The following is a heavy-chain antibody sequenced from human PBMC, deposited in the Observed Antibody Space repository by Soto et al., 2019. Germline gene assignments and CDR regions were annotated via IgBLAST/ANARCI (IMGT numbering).Heavy chain of an antibody. J-gene: IGHJ4*02. CDR3: ARERKVYSGYACFDY. D-gene: IGHD5-12*01. Sequence: QVQLQESGPGLVKPSQTLSLTCTVSGGSISSGGYYWGWIRQHPGKGLEWIGYIYYSGNIYYNPSLKSRVTISIDTSKNQFSLKLTSVTAEDTAVYYCARERKVYSGYACFDYWGQGTLVTVSS. CDR2: IYYSGNI. V-gene: IGHV4-31*03. CDR1: GGSISSGGYY.